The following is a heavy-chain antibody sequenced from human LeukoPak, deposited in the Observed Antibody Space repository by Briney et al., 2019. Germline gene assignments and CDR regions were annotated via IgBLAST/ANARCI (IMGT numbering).Heavy chain of an antibody. Sequence: GGTLRLSCAASGFIFSSHGMSWVRQAPGKGLEWVSFIYSDNTHYSDSVKGRFTISRDNSKNTLYLQMNSLRAEDTAVYYCARRAGAYSHPYDYWGQGTLVTVSS. CDR3: ARRAGAYSHPYDY. J-gene: IGHJ4*02. CDR2: IYSDNT. V-gene: IGHV3-53*01. CDR1: GFIFSSHG. D-gene: IGHD4/OR15-4a*01.